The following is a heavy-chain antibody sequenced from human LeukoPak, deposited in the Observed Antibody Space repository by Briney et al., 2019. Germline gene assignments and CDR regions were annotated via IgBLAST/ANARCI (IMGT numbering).Heavy chain of an antibody. J-gene: IGHJ4*02. Sequence: GGSLRLSCAASGFTFSSYGMHWVRQAPGKGLEWVAFIRYDGSNKYYADSVKGRFTISRDNSKNTLYLQMNSLRAEDTAVYYCAKDSSGWYLGVNYWGQGTLVTVSS. V-gene: IGHV3-30*02. CDR3: AKDSSGWYLGVNY. CDR2: IRYDGSNK. CDR1: GFTFSSYG. D-gene: IGHD6-19*01.